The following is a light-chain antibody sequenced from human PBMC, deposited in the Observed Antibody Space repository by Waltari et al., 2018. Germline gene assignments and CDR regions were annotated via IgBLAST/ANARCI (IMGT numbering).Light chain of an antibody. V-gene: IGKV3-15*01. CDR3: QQYNTWPPST. CDR1: QRVSNT. J-gene: IGKJ2*02. Sequence: EVVMTQSPAALSASPGDRAPLSCRASQRVSNTLAWYQHKPGQPPMLLISGASTRATGVPARFSVSGSGTEFTLTISSLQSKDSAIYFCQQYNTWPPSTFGQGTKLEIK. CDR2: GAS.